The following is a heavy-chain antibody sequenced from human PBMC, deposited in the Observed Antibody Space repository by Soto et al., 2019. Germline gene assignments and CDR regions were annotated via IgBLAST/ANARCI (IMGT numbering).Heavy chain of an antibody. Sequence: QVQLQESGPGLVKPSQTLSLTCTVSGGSISSGDYYWSWIRQPPGKGLEWIGYIYYSGSTYYNPSLKSRVTLSVDTSKNQFSLKLSSVTAADTAVYYCARTPCLEWLLGSYGMDVWGQGTTVTVSS. D-gene: IGHD3-3*01. CDR2: IYYSGST. CDR1: GGSISSGDYY. J-gene: IGHJ6*02. CDR3: ARTPCLEWLLGSYGMDV. V-gene: IGHV4-30-4*01.